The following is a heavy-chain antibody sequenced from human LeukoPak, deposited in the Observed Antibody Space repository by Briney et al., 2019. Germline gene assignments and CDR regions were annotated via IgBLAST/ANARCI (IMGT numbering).Heavy chain of an antibody. J-gene: IGHJ3*02. D-gene: IGHD1-26*01. V-gene: IGHV3-53*01. CDR2: IYSDGST. CDR3: ARELREHGVFDI. Sequence: GGSPRLPCAASGFTVSSNYMSWVRQAPGKGLKWVSEIYSDGSTYYAASVKGRFSISRDNSKNTVYLQMNSLRAEDTAVYYCARELREHGVFDIWGQGTMVTVSS. CDR1: GFTVSSNY.